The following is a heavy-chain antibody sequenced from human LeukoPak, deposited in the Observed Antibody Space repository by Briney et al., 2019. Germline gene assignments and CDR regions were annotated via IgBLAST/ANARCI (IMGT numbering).Heavy chain of an antibody. CDR2: IYYSGST. CDR1: GGSISSYY. J-gene: IGHJ4*01. Sequence: PSETPSLTCTVSGGSISSYYWSWIRQPPGKGLEWIGYIYYSGSTNYNPSLKSRVTISVDTSKNQFSLKLSSVTAADTAVYYCARHMGLGYTYFYPYFDYWGQGTLVTVSS. D-gene: IGHD1-1*01. CDR3: ARHMGLGYTYFYPYFDY. V-gene: IGHV4-59*08.